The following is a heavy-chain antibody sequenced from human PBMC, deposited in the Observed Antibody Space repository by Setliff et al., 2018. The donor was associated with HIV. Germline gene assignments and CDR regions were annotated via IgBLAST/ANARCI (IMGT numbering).Heavy chain of an antibody. Sequence: SETLSLTCVVSGGSISSSNWWNWVRQPPGKGLEWIGEINESGSTNYSPSLKSRITISVDTSKNQFSLKLSSVTAADTAVYYCAREYRDDAFDISGQGTMVTVS. J-gene: IGHJ3*02. CDR1: GGSISSSNW. V-gene: IGHV4-4*02. CDR2: INESGST. CDR3: AREYRDDAFDI. D-gene: IGHD3-10*01.